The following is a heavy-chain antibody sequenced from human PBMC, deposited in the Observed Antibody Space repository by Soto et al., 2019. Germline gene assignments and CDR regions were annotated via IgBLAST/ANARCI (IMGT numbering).Heavy chain of an antibody. J-gene: IGHJ4*02. V-gene: IGHV3-23*01. D-gene: IGHD2-15*01. CDR2: ISASGGAT. Sequence: EVHLLESGGGLVQPGGSLRLSCAASGFIFGDHAMSWVRQAPGRGLEWVSDISASGGATHYADSVRGRFTTSRDNSKNTVYLQMNTLRAEDTAIYYCAKKKEDIVVVVAVTHDHWGQGTLVTVSS. CDR1: GFIFGDHA. CDR3: AKKKEDIVVVVAVTHDH.